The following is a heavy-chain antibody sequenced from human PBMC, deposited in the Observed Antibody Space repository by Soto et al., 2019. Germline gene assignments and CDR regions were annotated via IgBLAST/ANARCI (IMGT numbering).Heavy chain of an antibody. Sequence: SETLSLTCTVSGDSISSGSYWGWIRQPPGEGPEWIASIYHGGTTFYNPSLKSRISISVDTYKNQFSLRLTSVTAADTATYSCASVHVIVVSGSTFDYWGRGTLVTVSS. V-gene: IGHV4-38-2*02. D-gene: IGHD2-15*01. CDR1: GDSISSGSY. J-gene: IGHJ4*03. CDR3: ASVHVIVVSGSTFDY. CDR2: IYHGGTT.